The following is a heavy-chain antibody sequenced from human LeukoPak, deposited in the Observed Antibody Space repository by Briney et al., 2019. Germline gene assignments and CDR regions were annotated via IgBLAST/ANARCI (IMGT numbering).Heavy chain of an antibody. Sequence: GASVTVSCKASGYTFTSYYMHWVRQAPGQGLEWMGIINPSGGSTSYAQKFQGRVTMTRDTSTSTVYMELSSLRSEDTAVYYCAREYSSGWYVDYWGQGTLVTVSS. CDR2: INPSGGST. D-gene: IGHD6-19*01. CDR3: AREYSSGWYVDY. V-gene: IGHV1-46*01. CDR1: GYTFTSYY. J-gene: IGHJ4*02.